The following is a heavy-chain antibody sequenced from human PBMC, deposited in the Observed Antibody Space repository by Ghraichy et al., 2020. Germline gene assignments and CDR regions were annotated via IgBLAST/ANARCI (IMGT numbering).Heavy chain of an antibody. D-gene: IGHD5-18*01. CDR1: FGSVNNYY. V-gene: IGHV4-59*08. J-gene: IGHJ4*02. Sequence: ESLNISCTVSFGSVNNYYWSWIRQPPGKGLEWIGYIYSSGSTTYNPSLKSRVTISVDTSKNQFFLKLSSVTAADTAVYYCARGYNYDPFDYWGQGTLVTVSS. CDR3: ARGYNYDPFDY. CDR2: IYSSGST.